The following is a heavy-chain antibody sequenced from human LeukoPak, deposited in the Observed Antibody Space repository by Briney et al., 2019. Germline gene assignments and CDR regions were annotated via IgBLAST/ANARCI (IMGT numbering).Heavy chain of an antibody. CDR1: GFIFSSHG. CDR2: ISSSSSYI. CDR3: ARGTWNYLLDY. V-gene: IGHV3-21*01. J-gene: IGHJ4*02. Sequence: AGGSLRLSCAASGFIFSSHGMNWVRQAPGKGLEWVSSISSSSSYIYYADSVKGRFTISRDNAKNSLYLQMNSLRAEDTAVYYCARGTWNYLLDYWGQGTLVTVSS. D-gene: IGHD1-7*01.